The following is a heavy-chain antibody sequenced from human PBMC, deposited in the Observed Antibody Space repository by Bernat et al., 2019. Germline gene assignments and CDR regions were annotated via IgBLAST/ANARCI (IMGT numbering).Heavy chain of an antibody. CDR1: GYTFTSYG. D-gene: IGHD6-6*01. J-gene: IGHJ6*02. CDR2: ISAYKGNT. V-gene: IGHV1-18*04. CDR3: ARVGVAARYYYYYGMDV. Sequence: QVQLVQSGAEVKKPGASVKVSCKASGYTFTSYGISWLRQAPGQGLEWMGWISAYKGNTNYAQKLQGRVTMTTDTSTSTAYMELRSLRSDDTAVYYCARVGVAARYYYYYGMDVWGQGTTVTVSS.